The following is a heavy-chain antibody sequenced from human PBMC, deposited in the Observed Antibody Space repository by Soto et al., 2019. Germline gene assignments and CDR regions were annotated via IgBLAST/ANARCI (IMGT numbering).Heavy chain of an antibody. V-gene: IGHV3-48*02. Sequence: EVQLVESGGGLVQPGGSLRLSCAASGFTFSSYSMNWVRQAPGKGLEWVSYISSSSSTIYYADSVKGRFTISRDNAKNSLYLQMNSLRDEDTAVYYCARFCDIVVVPAATTNDAFDIWGQGTMVTVSS. D-gene: IGHD2-2*01. CDR3: ARFCDIVVVPAATTNDAFDI. CDR2: ISSSSSTI. J-gene: IGHJ3*02. CDR1: GFTFSSYS.